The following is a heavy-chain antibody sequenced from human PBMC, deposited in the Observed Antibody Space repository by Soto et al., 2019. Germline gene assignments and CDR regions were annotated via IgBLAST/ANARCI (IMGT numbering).Heavy chain of an antibody. V-gene: IGHV6-1*01. D-gene: IGHD2-15*01. J-gene: IGHJ4*01. CDR3: GSDGGYCWSRYRRVGH. CDR1: GDRVSSNSAA. Sequence: QALSLTCAISGDRVSSNSAAWNWIRQSPSRGLEWLGRTYYRSKWYNDYAVSVKSRITINPDTSKNQFSLQLSSVTPEDTAVYYCGSDGGYCWSRYRRVGHCVHGTLVT. CDR2: TYYRSKWYN.